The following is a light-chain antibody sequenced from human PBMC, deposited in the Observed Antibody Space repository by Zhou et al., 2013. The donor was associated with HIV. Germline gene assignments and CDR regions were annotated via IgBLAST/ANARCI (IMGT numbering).Light chain of an antibody. CDR3: SSYTTISTLV. Sequence: QSALTQPPSASGTPGQSVTISCTGTSSDVGGYNYVAWYQQHPGKVPKIMIYEVTKRPSGVPDRFSGSKSGNTASLTVSGLQAEDEAEYYCSSYTTISTLVFGGGTKLTVL. V-gene: IGLV2-8*01. CDR1: SSDVGGYNY. CDR2: EVT. J-gene: IGLJ3*02.